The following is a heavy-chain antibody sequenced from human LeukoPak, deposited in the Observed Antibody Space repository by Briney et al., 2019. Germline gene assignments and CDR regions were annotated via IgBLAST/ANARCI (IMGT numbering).Heavy chain of an antibody. J-gene: IGHJ3*01. CDR1: GFTVSSNY. V-gene: IGHV3-23*01. Sequence: GGSLRLSCAASGFTVSSNYMSWVRQAPGKGLEWVATTYGDATTTNYPDSVRGRFAISRDNSKNTLSLQMNSLRVEDTAIYYCAKSFLTYGSDAFDVWGQGTVVTVSS. CDR2: TYGDATTT. D-gene: IGHD3-10*01. CDR3: AKSFLTYGSDAFDV.